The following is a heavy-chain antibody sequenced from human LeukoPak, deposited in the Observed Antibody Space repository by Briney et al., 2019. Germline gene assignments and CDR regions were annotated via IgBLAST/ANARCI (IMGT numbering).Heavy chain of an antibody. CDR1: GGSFSGYY. Sequence: KSSETLSLTCAVYGGSFSGYYWSWIRQPPGKGLEWIGEINHSGSTNYNPSLKSRVTILVDTSKNQFSLKLSSVTAADTAVYYCARGNLYSSSWYLDDYWGQGTLVTVSS. V-gene: IGHV4-34*01. CDR3: ARGNLYSSSWYLDDY. J-gene: IGHJ4*02. CDR2: INHSGST. D-gene: IGHD6-13*01.